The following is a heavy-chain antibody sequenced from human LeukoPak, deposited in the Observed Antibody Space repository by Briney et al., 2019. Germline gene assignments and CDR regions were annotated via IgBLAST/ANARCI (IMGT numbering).Heavy chain of an antibody. CDR3: ARDPPAVLIDTYG. V-gene: IGHV3-66*01. CDR1: GFIVTNNY. D-gene: IGHD2-8*01. J-gene: IGHJ4*02. CDR2: VYSGGST. Sequence: GGSLRLSCTASGFIVTNNYINWVRQAPGKGLEWVSLVYSGGSTYYADPVKGRFTISRDNSKNMVYLQMNSLRAEDTATYYCARDPPAVLIDTYGWGQGTLVTVSS.